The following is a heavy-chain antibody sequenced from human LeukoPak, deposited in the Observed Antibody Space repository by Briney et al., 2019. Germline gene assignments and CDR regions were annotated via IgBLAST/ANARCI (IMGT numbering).Heavy chain of an antibody. J-gene: IGHJ5*02. CDR2: IYPGDSDT. CDR1: GYSLTKYW. V-gene: IGHV5-51*01. D-gene: IGHD3-10*01. CDR3: ARLLTYYYGSGSNLDWFDP. Sequence: GESLKISCKASGYSLTKYWIGWVRQMPGKGLEWMGIIYPGDSDTRYSQSFQGQVTISADKSISTAYLQWSSLKASDTAMYYCARLLTYYYGSGSNLDWFDPWGQGTLVTVSS.